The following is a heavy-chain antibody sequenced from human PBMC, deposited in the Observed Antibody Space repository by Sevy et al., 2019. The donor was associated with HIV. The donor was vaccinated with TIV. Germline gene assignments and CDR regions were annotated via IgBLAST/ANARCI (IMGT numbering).Heavy chain of an antibody. CDR1: GLTFSSSG. Sequence: GGSLRLSCTSSGLTFSSSGMHWVRQAPGKGLEWVAFIRYDGSDKYYADSMKDRFTISRDNSKNTLYLQMNSLRAEDTAVYYCALSLRFLDAYWGQGTLVTVSS. V-gene: IGHV3-30*02. D-gene: IGHD3-3*01. J-gene: IGHJ4*02. CDR3: ALSLRFLDAY. CDR2: IRYDGSDK.